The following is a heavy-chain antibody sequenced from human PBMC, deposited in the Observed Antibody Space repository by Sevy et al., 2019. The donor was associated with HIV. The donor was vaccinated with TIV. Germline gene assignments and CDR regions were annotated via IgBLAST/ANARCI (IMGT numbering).Heavy chain of an antibody. CDR1: GGSTTSLY. V-gene: IGHV4-59*08. CDR3: AGENAWGRGYS. CDR2: IYYNGHI. J-gene: IGHJ4*02. Sequence: LSLTCTVSGGSTTSLYWNWIRQPPGKGLEWIANIYYNGHINYNPSLKSRVTLSLDTSKNQFSLRLSSVTAADTAMYYCAGENAWGRGYSWGQGTLVTVSS. D-gene: IGHD1-26*01.